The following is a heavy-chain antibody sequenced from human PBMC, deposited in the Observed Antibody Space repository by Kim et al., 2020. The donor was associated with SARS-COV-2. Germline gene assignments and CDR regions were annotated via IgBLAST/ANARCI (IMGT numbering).Heavy chain of an antibody. CDR1: GFRFSDHF. CDR3: SRDLRDGGVLDT. Sequence: GGSLRLSCEASGFRFSDHFMDWVRQAPGKGLEWVGRIKTKNRSYTTEYAASVKGRFSISRDDSKSLLYVQMNSLKTDDTAVYYCSRDLRDGGVLDTWGQGTMVIVSS. D-gene: IGHD3-16*01. V-gene: IGHV3-72*01. CDR2: IKTKNRSYTT. J-gene: IGHJ3*02.